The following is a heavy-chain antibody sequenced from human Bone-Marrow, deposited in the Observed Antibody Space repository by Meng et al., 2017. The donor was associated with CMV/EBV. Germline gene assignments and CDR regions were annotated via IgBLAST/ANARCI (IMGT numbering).Heavy chain of an antibody. CDR2: INPNPNSGDT. Sequence: ASVKVSCKASGYTFIGYYIHWVRQAPGQGLEWMGWINPNPNSGDTAYAQKFQGRVTMTRDTSISTAYMELSRLRSDDTAVYYCARVGDYDYYYYGMDVWGQGTTVTVSS. D-gene: IGHD4-17*01. J-gene: IGHJ6*02. CDR1: GYTFIGYY. V-gene: IGHV1-2*02. CDR3: ARVGDYDYYYYGMDV.